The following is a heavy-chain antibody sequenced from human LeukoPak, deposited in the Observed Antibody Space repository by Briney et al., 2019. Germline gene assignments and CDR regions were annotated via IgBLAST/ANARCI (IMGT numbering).Heavy chain of an antibody. D-gene: IGHD2-2*02. CDR3: ARGVPAAIEYFDY. J-gene: IGHJ4*02. Sequence: SGTLSLTCAVSGGSISSSNWWSWVRQPPGKGLEWIGEIYHSGSTNYNPSLKSRVTIPVDKSKNQFSLKLSSVTAADTAVYYCARGVPAAIEYFDYWGQGTLVTVSS. CDR2: IYHSGST. V-gene: IGHV4-4*02. CDR1: GGSISSSNW.